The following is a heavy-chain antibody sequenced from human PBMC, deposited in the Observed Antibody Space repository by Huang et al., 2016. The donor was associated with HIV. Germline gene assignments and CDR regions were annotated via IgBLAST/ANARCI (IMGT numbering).Heavy chain of an antibody. V-gene: IGHV5-51*01. CDR2: ILPDDSDT. J-gene: IGHJ4*02. CDR3: ARRFSSSSGYFDY. D-gene: IGHD6-6*01. Sequence: VQLVQSGAEVKKPGESLKISCKGSGYSFSSYWIAWVRLLPGKGLEWIGIILPDDSDTPYSPAFEGQVTISADKSIGTAYLQWSSLKASDTAMYYCARRFSSSSGYFDYWGQGSLVTVSS. CDR1: GYSFSSYW.